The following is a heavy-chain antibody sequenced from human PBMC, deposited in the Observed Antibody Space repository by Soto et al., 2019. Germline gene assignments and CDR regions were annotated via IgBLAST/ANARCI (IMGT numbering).Heavy chain of an antibody. CDR2: IYYSGST. CDR1: GGSISYYY. Sequence: QVQLQESGPGLVKPSETLSLICTVSGGSISYYYWNWIRQPPGKGLEWIGYIYYSGSTKYNPSLKSRVTISVDTSKNQFYLKVSSVTAAHTAMYYCARQGTHTQDMYWGEGTLVTVSS. CDR3: ARQGTHTQDMY. D-gene: IGHD2-15*01. V-gene: IGHV4-59*08. J-gene: IGHJ4*02.